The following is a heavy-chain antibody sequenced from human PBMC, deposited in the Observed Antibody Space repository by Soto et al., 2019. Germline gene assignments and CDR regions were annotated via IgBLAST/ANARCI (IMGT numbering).Heavy chain of an antibody. J-gene: IGHJ6*03. D-gene: IGHD3-10*01. CDR2: IYYSGST. V-gene: IGHV4-59*01. Sequence: NPSETLSLTCTVSGGSISSYYWSWIRQPPGKGLEWIGYIYYSGSTNYNPSLKSRVTISVDTSKNQFSLKLSSVTAADTAVYYCARARSDSMVPKPPLKKKYYYMDVWGKGTTVTVSS. CDR3: ARARSDSMVPKPPLKKKYYYMDV. CDR1: GGSISSYY.